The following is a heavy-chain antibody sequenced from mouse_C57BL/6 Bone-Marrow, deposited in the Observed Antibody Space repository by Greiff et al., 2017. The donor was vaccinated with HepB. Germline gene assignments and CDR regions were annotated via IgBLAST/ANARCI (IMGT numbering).Heavy chain of an antibody. Sequence: VQLQQSGAELVRPGASVKLSCTASGFNIKDYYMHWVKQRPEQGLEWIGRIDPEDGDTEYAPKFQGKATMTADTSSNTAYLQLSSLTSEDTAVYYCTTYYYGSSSYWYFGVWGTGTTVTVSA. V-gene: IGHV14-1*01. D-gene: IGHD1-1*01. CDR2: IDPEDGDT. CDR3: TTYYYGSSSYWYFGV. J-gene: IGHJ1*03. CDR1: GFNIKDYY.